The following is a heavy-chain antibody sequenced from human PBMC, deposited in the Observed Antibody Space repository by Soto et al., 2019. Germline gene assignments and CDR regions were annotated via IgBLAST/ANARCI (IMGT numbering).Heavy chain of an antibody. D-gene: IGHD6-13*01. CDR1: GFTFDDYA. J-gene: IGHJ4*02. Sequence: EVQLVESGGGLVQPGRSLRLSCAASGFTFDDYAMHWVRQAPGKGLEWVSGISWNSGSIGYADSVKGRFTISRDNAKNSLYLQMNSLRAEDTALYYCAKGSSWTRYYFDYWGQGTLVTVSS. CDR3: AKGSSWTRYYFDY. V-gene: IGHV3-9*01. CDR2: ISWNSGSI.